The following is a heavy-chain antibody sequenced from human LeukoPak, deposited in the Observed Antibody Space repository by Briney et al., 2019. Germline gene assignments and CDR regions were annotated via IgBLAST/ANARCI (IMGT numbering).Heavy chain of an antibody. J-gene: IGHJ5*02. CDR3: ARPGKLRRNWFDP. D-gene: IGHD4-17*01. Sequence: ASVKVSCKASGYTFTSYDINWVRQAPGQGLEWMGWMNPNSGNTGYAQKFQGRVTMTRNTSISTAYMELSSLRSEDTAVYYCARPGKLRRNWFDPWGQGTLVTVSS. CDR2: MNPNSGNT. CDR1: GYTFTSYD. V-gene: IGHV1-8*01.